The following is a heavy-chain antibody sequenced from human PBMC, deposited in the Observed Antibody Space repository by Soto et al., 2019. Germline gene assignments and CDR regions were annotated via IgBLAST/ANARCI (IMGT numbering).Heavy chain of an antibody. J-gene: IGHJ4*02. V-gene: IGHV4-59*13. CDR1: GLSTNSDY. Sequence: SETLSHTCSASGLSTNSDYWSWLRQPPGKGLEWIGHIYNGGITKYNPSLTSRVIISVDMSKSQVSLKLASVTAADTAVYYCAQSTGWPGFDFWGQG. D-gene: IGHD2-2*01. CDR2: IYNGGIT. CDR3: AQSTGWPGFDF.